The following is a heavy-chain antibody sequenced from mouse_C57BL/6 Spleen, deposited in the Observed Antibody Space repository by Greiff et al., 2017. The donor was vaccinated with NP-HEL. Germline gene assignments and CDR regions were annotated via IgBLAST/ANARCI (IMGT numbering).Heavy chain of an antibody. Sequence: VQLQQSGPELVKPGASVKISCKASGYSFTDYNMNWVKQSNGKGLEWIGVINPTYGTTSYNQKFKGKATLTVDKSSSTAYMQLNSMTSEDAAVYDCERGGEYDYGDYWGQGTTLTVSS. CDR1: GYSFTDYN. CDR3: ERGGEYDYGDY. D-gene: IGHD2-4*01. CDR2: INPTYGTT. V-gene: IGHV1-39*01. J-gene: IGHJ2*01.